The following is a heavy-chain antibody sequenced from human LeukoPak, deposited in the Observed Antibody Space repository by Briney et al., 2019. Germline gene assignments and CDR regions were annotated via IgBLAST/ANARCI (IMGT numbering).Heavy chain of an antibody. V-gene: IGHV1-2*06. Sequence: ASVKVSCKASGYTFTGYYMHWVRQAPGQGLEWVGRINPNSGGTNYAQKFQGRVTMTRDTSISTAYMGLSRLRSDDTAVYYCARGRITIFGVVMIFDYWGQGTLVTVSS. J-gene: IGHJ4*02. D-gene: IGHD3-3*01. CDR2: INPNSGGT. CDR3: ARGRITIFGVVMIFDY. CDR1: GYTFTGYY.